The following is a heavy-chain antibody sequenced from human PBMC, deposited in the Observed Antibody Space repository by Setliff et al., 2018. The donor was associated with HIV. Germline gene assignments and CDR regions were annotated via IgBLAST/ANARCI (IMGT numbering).Heavy chain of an antibody. Sequence: GRSLRLSGAGTGFTFISYGMSWVRQAPGKGLEWISASGCGGDTYYADSVKGRFTISRDQSRSTLYLQMNSLRADDTAVYYCAADVRWPKDAFAFWGQGTMVTVS. J-gene: IGHJ3*01. CDR3: AADVRWPKDAFAF. CDR2: SGCGGDT. D-gene: IGHD3-10*02. V-gene: IGHV3-23*01. CDR1: GFTFISYG.